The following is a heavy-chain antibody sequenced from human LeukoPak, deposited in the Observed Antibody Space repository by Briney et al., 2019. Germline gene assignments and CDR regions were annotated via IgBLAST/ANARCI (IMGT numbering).Heavy chain of an antibody. J-gene: IGHJ4*02. D-gene: IGHD6-13*01. CDR3: ARDLWDSGYSSTFY. CDR2: INPNSGGT. CDR1: GYTFTGYY. Sequence: GASVKVSCKASGYTFTGYYMHWVRQAPGQGLEWMGWINPNSGGTNYAQKFQGRVTMTRDTSISTAYMELSSLRSDDTAVYYCARDLWDSGYSSTFYWGQGTLVTVSS. V-gene: IGHV1-2*02.